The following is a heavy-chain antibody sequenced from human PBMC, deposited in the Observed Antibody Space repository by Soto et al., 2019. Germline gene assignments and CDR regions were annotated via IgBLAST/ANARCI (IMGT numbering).Heavy chain of an antibody. D-gene: IGHD3-16*02. V-gene: IGHV3-64D*06. CDR1: GFTFSSYA. CDR3: VKDRWIDS. Sequence: GGSLRLSCSASGFTFSSYAMHWVRQAPGKGLQYVSSISSDGRPTYYADSVKGRFTISRDNSKNTLYLQMSRLRAEDTAVYYCVKDRWIDSWGQGTLVTVSS. CDR2: ISSDGRPT. J-gene: IGHJ4*02.